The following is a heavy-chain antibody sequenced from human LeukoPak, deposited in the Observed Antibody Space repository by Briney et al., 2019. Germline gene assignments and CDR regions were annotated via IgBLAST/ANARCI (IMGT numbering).Heavy chain of an antibody. CDR2: ISGSGGNT. D-gene: IGHD3-10*01. J-gene: IGHJ5*02. CDR1: GFTFSSFA. CDR3: AKDPYGSGSYSWFDP. Sequence: GGSLRLSCAASGFTFSSFAMSWVRQAPGKGLEWVSAISGSGGNTYYADSVKGRFTISRDNSKNTLYLQMNNLRAEDTAVYYCAKDPYGSGSYSWFDPWGQGTLVIVSS. V-gene: IGHV3-23*01.